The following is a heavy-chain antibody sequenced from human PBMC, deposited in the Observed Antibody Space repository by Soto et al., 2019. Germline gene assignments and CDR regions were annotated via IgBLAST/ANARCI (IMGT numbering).Heavy chain of an antibody. V-gene: IGHV4-39*01. J-gene: IGHJ6*04. CDR2: GYYGGRS. Sequence: QLQLQESGPGLVKPSETLSLTCTVSSAPVSSTTYTWGWIRQPPGNGLEWVASGYYGGRSYHNPPLYHRVPISVDTAPDQFSLEMPSLSAADTEVYYCASLNGYCMRGRCHGHNAMDVWGEGTTVTVSP. D-gene: IGHD2-15*01. CDR1: SAPVSSTTYT. CDR3: ASLNGYCMRGRCHGHNAMDV.